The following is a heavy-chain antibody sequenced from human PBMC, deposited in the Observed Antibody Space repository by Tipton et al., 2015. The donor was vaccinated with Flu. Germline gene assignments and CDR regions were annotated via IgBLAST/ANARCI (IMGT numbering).Heavy chain of an antibody. CDR1: GFTFSGSA. J-gene: IGHJ6*03. V-gene: IGHV3-73*01. CDR3: TRGHDYASTNNYYYYMDV. Sequence: QLVQSGGGVVQPGRSLRLSCAASGFTFSGSAMHWVRQASGKGLEWVGRIRSKANSYATAYAASVKGRFTISRDDSKNTAYLQMNSLKTEDTAVYYCTRGHDYASTNNYYYYMDVWGKGTTVTVSS. CDR2: IRSKANSYAT. D-gene: IGHD4-17*01.